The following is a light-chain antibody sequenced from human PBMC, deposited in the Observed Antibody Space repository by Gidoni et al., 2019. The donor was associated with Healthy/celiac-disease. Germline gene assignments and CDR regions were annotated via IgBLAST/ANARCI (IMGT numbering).Light chain of an antibody. CDR3: QSYDSSLSGVV. J-gene: IGLJ2*01. Sequence: QYVLTQTPSVSGAQGQRVTISCTGSSSNIGAGYDVHWYQQLPGTAPKLLIYGNSKRPSGVPDRFSGSKSGTSASLAITGLQAEDEADYYCQSYDSSLSGVVFGGGTKLTVL. V-gene: IGLV1-40*01. CDR1: SSNIGAGYD. CDR2: GNS.